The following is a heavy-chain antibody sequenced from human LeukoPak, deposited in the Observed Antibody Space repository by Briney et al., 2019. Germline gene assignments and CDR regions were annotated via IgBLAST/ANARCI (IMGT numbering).Heavy chain of an antibody. CDR3: AREYYDFWSGMIAYYYYYGMDV. J-gene: IGHJ6*02. V-gene: IGHV3-30*04. Sequence: PGGSLRLSCAASGFTFSSYAMHWVRQAPGKGLEWVAVISYDGGNKYYADSVKGRFTISRDNSKNTLYLQMDSLRAEDTAVYYCAREYYDFWSGMIAYYYYYGMDVWGQGTTVTVSS. CDR1: GFTFSSYA. D-gene: IGHD3-3*01. CDR2: ISYDGGNK.